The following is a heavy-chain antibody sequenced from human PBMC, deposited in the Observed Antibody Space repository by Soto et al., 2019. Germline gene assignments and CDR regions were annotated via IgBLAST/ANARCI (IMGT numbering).Heavy chain of an antibody. J-gene: IGHJ6*02. Sequence: QVTLKESGPVLVKPTETLTLTCTVSGFSLSNARMGVSWIRQPPGKALEWLAHIFSNDEKSYSTSLKSRLTISKDTSKSQVVLTMTSMYPVDTATYYCARMHQLPFYYYGMDVWGQGTTVTVSS. CDR2: IFSNDEK. D-gene: IGHD2-2*01. CDR1: GFSLSNARMG. V-gene: IGHV2-26*01. CDR3: ARMHQLPFYYYGMDV.